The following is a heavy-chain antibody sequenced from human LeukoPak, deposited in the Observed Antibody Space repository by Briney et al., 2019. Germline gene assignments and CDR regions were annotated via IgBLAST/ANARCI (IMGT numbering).Heavy chain of an antibody. V-gene: IGHV3-30-3*01. J-gene: IGHJ4*02. CDR1: GFTFSSYA. Sequence: GRSLRLSCAASGFTFSSYAMHWVRQAPGKGLEWVAVISYDGSNKYYADSVKGRFTISRDNSKNTLYLQMNSLRAEDTAVYYCARLGGYDTVPPSDYWGQGTLVTVSS. CDR3: ARLGGYDTVPPSDY. CDR2: ISYDGSNK. D-gene: IGHD5-12*01.